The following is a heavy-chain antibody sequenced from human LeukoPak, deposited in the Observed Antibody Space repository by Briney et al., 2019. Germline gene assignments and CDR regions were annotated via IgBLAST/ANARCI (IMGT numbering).Heavy chain of an antibody. CDR3: AKEFYYDFWSGYYRPYYFDY. Sequence: GGSLRLSCAASGFTFSSYAMHWVRQAPGKGLEWVAVISYDGSNKYYADSVKGRFTISRDNSKNTLYLQMNSLRAEDTAVYYCAKEFYYDFWSGYYRPYYFDYWGQGTLVTVSS. D-gene: IGHD3-3*01. J-gene: IGHJ4*02. CDR2: ISYDGSNK. V-gene: IGHV3-30-3*01. CDR1: GFTFSSYA.